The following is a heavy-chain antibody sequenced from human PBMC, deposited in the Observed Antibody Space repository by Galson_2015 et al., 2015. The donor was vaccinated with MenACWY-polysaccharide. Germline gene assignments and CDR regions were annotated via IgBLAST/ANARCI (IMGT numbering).Heavy chain of an antibody. V-gene: IGHV3-74*01. CDR3: ARGITSSN. CDR1: GFAFNTHW. J-gene: IGHJ4*02. CDR2: INRDGSNT. Sequence: SLRLSCAASGFAFNTHWMHWVRQAPGKGLMWVSRINRDGSNTDYADSVKGRFTISRDSAKNTLFLQMNSLRAEDMAVYYCARGITSSNWGQGTLVTVSS. D-gene: IGHD6-6*01.